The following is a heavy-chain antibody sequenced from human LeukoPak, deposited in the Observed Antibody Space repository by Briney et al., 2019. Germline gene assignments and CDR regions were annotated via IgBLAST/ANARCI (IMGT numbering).Heavy chain of an antibody. CDR3: ASSPSEWLLYEGNEYDY. Sequence: GGSLRLSCAASGFTFSSYSMNWVRQAPGKGLEWVSSISSSSSYIYYADSVKGRFTISRDNAKNSLYLQMNSLRAEDTAVYYCASSPSEWLLYEGNEYDYWGQGTLVTVSS. D-gene: IGHD3-3*01. V-gene: IGHV3-21*01. CDR2: ISSSSSYI. J-gene: IGHJ4*02. CDR1: GFTFSSYS.